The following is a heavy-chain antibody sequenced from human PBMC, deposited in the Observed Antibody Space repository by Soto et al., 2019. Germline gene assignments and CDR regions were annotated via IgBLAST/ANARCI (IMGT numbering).Heavy chain of an antibody. CDR1: GYTFTSYG. Sequence: ASVKVSCKASGYTFTSYGISWVRQAPGQGHEWMGWISAYNGNTNYAQKPQGRVTMTTDTSTSTAYMELRSLRSDDTAVYYCARVFVVVPAAMPQYYYYYMDVWGKGTTVTVSS. V-gene: IGHV1-18*01. CDR3: ARVFVVVPAAMPQYYYYYMDV. J-gene: IGHJ6*03. CDR2: ISAYNGNT. D-gene: IGHD2-2*01.